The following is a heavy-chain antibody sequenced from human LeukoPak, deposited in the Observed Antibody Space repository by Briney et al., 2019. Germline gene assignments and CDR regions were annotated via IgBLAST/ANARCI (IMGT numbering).Heavy chain of an antibody. CDR3: AGVVRYDSSDPSLDY. D-gene: IGHD3-22*01. V-gene: IGHV3-21*01. CDR1: GFTFSSYA. J-gene: IGHJ4*02. Sequence: GGSLRLSCAASGFTFSSYAMNWVRQAPGKGLEWVSSISGSSDYIFYADSVKGRFTISRDNAKNSLYLQMNSLRAEDTAVYYCAGVVRYDSSDPSLDYWGQGTLVTVSS. CDR2: ISGSSDYI.